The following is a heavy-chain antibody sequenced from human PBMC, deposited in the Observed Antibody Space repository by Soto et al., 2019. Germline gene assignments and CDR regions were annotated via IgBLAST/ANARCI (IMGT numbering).Heavy chain of an antibody. CDR3: ARFIRITMVRGVKGSYSNWFDP. CDR2: IYHSGST. V-gene: IGHV4-4*02. CDR1: GGSISSSNW. Sequence: PSETLSLTCAVSGGSISSSNWWSWVRQPPGKGLEWIGEIYHSGSTNYNPSLKSRVTISVGKSKNQFSLKLSSVTAADTAVYYCARFIRITMVRGVKGSYSNWFDPWGQGTRVTVSS. D-gene: IGHD3-10*01. J-gene: IGHJ5*02.